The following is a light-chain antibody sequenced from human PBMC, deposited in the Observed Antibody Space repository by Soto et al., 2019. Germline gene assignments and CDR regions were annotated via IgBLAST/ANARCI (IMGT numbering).Light chain of an antibody. CDR1: QSVSGK. CDR2: GSS. CDR3: QQYNTWPTIT. J-gene: IGKJ5*01. Sequence: ETVMRQSPATLSASPGDRDTLXXRASQSVSGKLAWYQQKPGQAPRLXXYGSSTRATGIPARFSGSGSGTEFTLSISSLQSEAFAVYYCQQYNTWPTITFGQGTRLEIK. V-gene: IGKV3D-15*01.